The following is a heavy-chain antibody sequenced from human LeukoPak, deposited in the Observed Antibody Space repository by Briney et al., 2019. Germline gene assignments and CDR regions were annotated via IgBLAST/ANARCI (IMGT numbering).Heavy chain of an antibody. V-gene: IGHV3-23*01. D-gene: IGHD3-10*01. CDR1: GFTFSSYA. CDR2: ISGSGGST. Sequence: SGGSLRLSCAASGFTFSSYAMSWVRQAPGKGLEWVSAISGSGGSTYYADSVKGRFTISRDNSKNTLYLQMNSLRAEDTAIYYCARGRNGPSADYYYGMDVWGQGTTVTVSS. J-gene: IGHJ6*02. CDR3: ARGRNGPSADYYYGMDV.